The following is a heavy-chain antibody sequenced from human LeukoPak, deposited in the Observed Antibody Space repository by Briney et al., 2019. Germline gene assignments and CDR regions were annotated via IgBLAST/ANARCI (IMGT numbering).Heavy chain of an antibody. Sequence: GRSLRLSCAASGFTFSSYGMHWVRQAPGKGLEWVAVIWYDGSNKYYADSVKGRFTISRDNSKNTLYLQMDSLRAEDTAVYYCAAWGRDPLDYWGQGTLVTVSS. CDR2: IWYDGSNK. CDR3: AAWGRDPLDY. J-gene: IGHJ4*02. CDR1: GFTFSSYG. V-gene: IGHV3-33*01. D-gene: IGHD3-16*01.